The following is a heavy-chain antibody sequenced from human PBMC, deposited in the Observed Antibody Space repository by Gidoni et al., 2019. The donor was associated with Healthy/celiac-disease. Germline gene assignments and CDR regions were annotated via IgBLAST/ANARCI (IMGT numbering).Heavy chain of an antibody. Sequence: EVQLLESGGGLVQPGGSLRLSCAASGFTFSSYAMSWVRQAPGKGLEWVSAIRCSGGSTYDADSVKGRFTISRDNSKNTMYLQMNSLRAEDTAVYYCAKDLPTSYSSSWYVAFDIWGQGTMVTVSS. CDR2: IRCSGGST. D-gene: IGHD6-13*01. CDR1: GFTFSSYA. J-gene: IGHJ3*02. V-gene: IGHV3-23*01. CDR3: AKDLPTSYSSSWYVAFDI.